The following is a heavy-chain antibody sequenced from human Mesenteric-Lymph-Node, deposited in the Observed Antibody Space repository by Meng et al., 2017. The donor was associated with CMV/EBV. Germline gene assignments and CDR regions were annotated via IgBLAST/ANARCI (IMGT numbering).Heavy chain of an antibody. CDR1: GFIFSDYY. D-gene: IGHD3-16*02. Sequence: GGSLRLSCAASGFIFSDYYMSWLRQAPGKGLEWVSYISTSGNIMYYADSVKGRFTISRDNAANSLSLQMNRLRAEDTAVYYCARGGYPSVDYWGQGTLVTVSS. V-gene: IGHV3-11*01. CDR3: ARGGYPSVDY. J-gene: IGHJ4*02. CDR2: ISTSGNIM.